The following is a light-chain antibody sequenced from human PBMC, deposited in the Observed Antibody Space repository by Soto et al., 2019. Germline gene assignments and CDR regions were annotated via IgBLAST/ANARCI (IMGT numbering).Light chain of an antibody. CDR2: EVT. CDR1: SSDVGDSNY. CDR3: SSYTTSSTYV. V-gene: IGLV2-14*01. J-gene: IGLJ1*01. Sequence: QSVLTQPASMSGSPGQSITISCTGTSSDVGDSNYVSWYQQHPGKVPKLMIYEVTYRPSGVSNRFSGSKSGNMASLTISGLQAEDEADYYCSSYTTSSTYVFGTGTKLTVL.